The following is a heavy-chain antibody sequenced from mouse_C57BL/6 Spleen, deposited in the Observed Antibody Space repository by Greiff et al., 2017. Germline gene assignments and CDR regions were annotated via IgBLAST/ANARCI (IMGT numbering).Heavy chain of an antibody. V-gene: IGHV1-82*01. CDR3: ARGYYWYFDV. CDR1: GYAFSSSW. Sequence: VKLQQSGPELVKPGASVKISCKASGYAFSSSWMNWVKQRPGKCLEWIGRIYPGDGDTNYNGKFKGKATLTADKSSSTAYMQLSSLTSEDSAVYFCARGYYWYFDVWGTGTTVTVSS. J-gene: IGHJ1*03. CDR2: IYPGDGDT. D-gene: IGHD2-2*01.